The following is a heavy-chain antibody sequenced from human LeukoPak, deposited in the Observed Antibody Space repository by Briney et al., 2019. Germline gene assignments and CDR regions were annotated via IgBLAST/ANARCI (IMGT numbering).Heavy chain of an antibody. CDR3: ARIRRVDWLLFYYYMDV. CDR1: GFTFSSYA. J-gene: IGHJ6*03. D-gene: IGHD3-9*01. CDR2: ISYDGSNK. Sequence: GGSLRLSCAAPGFTFSSYAMHWVRQAPGKGLEWVAVISYDGSNKYYADSVKGRFTISRDNSKNTLYLQMNSLRAEDTAVYYCARIRRVDWLLFYYYMDVWGKGTTVTVSS. V-gene: IGHV3-30*04.